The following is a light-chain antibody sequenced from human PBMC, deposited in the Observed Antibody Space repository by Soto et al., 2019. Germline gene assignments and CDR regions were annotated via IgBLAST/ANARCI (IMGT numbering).Light chain of an antibody. CDR2: EVS. CDR3: SSYTSRSTLVA. J-gene: IGLJ2*01. V-gene: IGLV2-14*01. CDR1: SSDVGGYNY. Sequence: QSALTQPASVSGSPGQSITISCTGTSSDVGGYNYVSWYQQHPGKAPKLMIYEVSNRPSGVSNRFSGSKSGNTASLTISRLRTEDEADYYCSSYTSRSTLVAFGGGTKLTVL.